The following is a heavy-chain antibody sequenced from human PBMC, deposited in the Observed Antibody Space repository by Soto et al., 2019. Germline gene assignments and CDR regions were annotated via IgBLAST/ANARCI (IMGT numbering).Heavy chain of an antibody. V-gene: IGHV3-23*01. CDR2: ISGSGGRV. CDR1: GFTFSSYA. CDR3: AKGGEEYYYQYMDV. D-gene: IGHD2-15*01. Sequence: GGSLRLSCAASGFTFSSYAMMWVRQAPGKGVEWVSFISGSGGRVNYADSVKGRFTISRDNSKNTVYLQMNSLRAEDTAVYYCAKGGEEYYYQYMDVWGKGITVTVSS. J-gene: IGHJ6*03.